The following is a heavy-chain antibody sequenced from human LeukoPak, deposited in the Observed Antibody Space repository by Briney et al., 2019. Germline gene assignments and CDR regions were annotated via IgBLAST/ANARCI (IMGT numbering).Heavy chain of an antibody. Sequence: SVKVSCKASGGTFSSYAISWVRQAPGQGLEWMGRIIPILGIANYAQKFQGRVTITADKSTSTAYMELSSLRSEDTAVYYCARSATGPMVRGVINWFDPWGQGTLVTVSS. CDR2: IIPILGIA. CDR3: ARSATGPMVRGVINWFDP. V-gene: IGHV1-69*04. J-gene: IGHJ5*02. D-gene: IGHD3-10*01. CDR1: GGTFSSYA.